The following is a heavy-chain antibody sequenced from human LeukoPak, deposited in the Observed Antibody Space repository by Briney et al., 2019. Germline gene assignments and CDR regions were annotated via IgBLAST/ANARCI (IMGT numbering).Heavy chain of an antibody. CDR3: ARAWRYCSSTSCYLFAFDI. V-gene: IGHV4-34*01. Sequence: SETLSLTCAVYGGSFSGYYWSWIRQPPGKGLEWIGEINHSGSTNYNPSLKSRVTISVDTSKNQFSLKLSSVTAADTAVYYCARAWRYCSSTSCYLFAFDIWGQGTMVTVSS. CDR1: GGSFSGYY. D-gene: IGHD2-2*01. J-gene: IGHJ3*02. CDR2: INHSGST.